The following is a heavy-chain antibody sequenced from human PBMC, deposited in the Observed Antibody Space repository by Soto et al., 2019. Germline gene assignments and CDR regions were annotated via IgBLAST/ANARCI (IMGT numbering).Heavy chain of an antibody. CDR2: LWYDGSNK. V-gene: IGHV3-33*01. J-gene: IGHJ4*02. CDR1: GFTFSSYG. CDR3: ARDSMATVTTVDY. Sequence: QVQLVESGGGVVQPGRSLRLSCAASGFTFSSYGMHWVRQAPGKGLEWVAVLWYDGSNKYYADSVKGRFTISRDNSKNTLYLQMHSLRAEDTAVYYCARDSMATVTTVDYWGQGTLVTVSS. D-gene: IGHD4-4*01.